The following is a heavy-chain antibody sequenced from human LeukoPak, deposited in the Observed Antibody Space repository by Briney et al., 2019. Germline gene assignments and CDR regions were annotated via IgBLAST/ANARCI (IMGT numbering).Heavy chain of an antibody. J-gene: IGHJ4*02. Sequence: PSETLSLTCTVSGDSISSYYWSWIRQSAGKGLEWIGRIYTSGSTNYNPSLKSRVTMSVDTSKNQFSLKLNSVTAADTAVYYCARSFLSNWYYFDNWGQGTLVTVSS. V-gene: IGHV4-4*07. CDR3: ARSFLSNWYYFDN. D-gene: IGHD6-13*01. CDR2: IYTSGST. CDR1: GDSISSYY.